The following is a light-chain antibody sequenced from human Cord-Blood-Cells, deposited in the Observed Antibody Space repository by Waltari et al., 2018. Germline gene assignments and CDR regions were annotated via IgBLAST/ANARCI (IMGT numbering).Light chain of an antibody. CDR1: QSVLYSSNNKNY. V-gene: IGKV4-1*01. J-gene: IGKJ2*03. Sequence: DIVLTQSPDSLAVSLGDRVTINCKSSQSVLYSSNNKNYLAWYQQKPGQPPKLLIYCASTRESGVPDRFSGSGSGTDFTLTISSLQAEDVAVYYCQQYYSTPYSFGQGTKLEIK. CDR2: CAS. CDR3: QQYYSTPYS.